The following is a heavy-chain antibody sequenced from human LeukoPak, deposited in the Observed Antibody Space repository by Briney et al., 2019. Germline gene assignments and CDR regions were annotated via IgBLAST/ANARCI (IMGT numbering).Heavy chain of an antibody. D-gene: IGHD3-22*01. CDR3: ARESGYDSSGYLVY. CDR1: GGTFSSYA. CDR2: IIPIFGTA. V-gene: IGHV1-69*05. Sequence: ASVKVSCKASGGTFSSYAISWVRQAPGRGLEWMGGIIPIFGTANYAQKFQGRVTITTDESTSTAYMELSSLRSEDTAVYYCARESGYDSSGYLVYWGRGTLVTVSS. J-gene: IGHJ4*02.